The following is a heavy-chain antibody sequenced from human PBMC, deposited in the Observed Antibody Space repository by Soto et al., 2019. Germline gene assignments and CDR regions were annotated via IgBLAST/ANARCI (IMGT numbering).Heavy chain of an antibody. J-gene: IGHJ4*02. V-gene: IGHV3-23*01. CDR3: AKDQGELRLYYYDSSGYYYGFDY. CDR1: GFTFSSYA. D-gene: IGHD3-22*01. CDR2: ISGSGGST. Sequence: GGSLRLSCAASGFTFSSYAMSWVRQAPGKGLEWVSAISGSGGSTYYADSVKGRFTISRDNSKNTLYLQMNSLRAEDTAVYYCAKDQGELRLYYYDSSGYYYGFDYWGQGTLVTVSS.